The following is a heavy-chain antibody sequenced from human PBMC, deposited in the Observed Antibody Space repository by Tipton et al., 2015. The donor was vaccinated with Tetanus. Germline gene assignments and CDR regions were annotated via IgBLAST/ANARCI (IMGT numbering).Heavy chain of an antibody. CDR2: IYSGGST. J-gene: IGHJ6*02. Sequence: QLVQSGGGLIQPGGSLRLSCAASGFTVSSNYMSWVRQAPGKGLEWVSVIYSGGSTYYADSVKGRFTISRDNSKNTLYLQMNSLRAEDTAVYYCARDRSMVRGAPLGTYYYYGMDVWGQGTTVTVSS. D-gene: IGHD3-10*01. CDR1: GFTVSSNY. CDR3: ARDRSMVRGAPLGTYYYYGMDV. V-gene: IGHV3-53*01.